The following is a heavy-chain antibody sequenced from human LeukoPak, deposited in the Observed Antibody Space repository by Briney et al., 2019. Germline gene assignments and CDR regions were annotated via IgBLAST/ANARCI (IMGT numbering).Heavy chain of an antibody. CDR1: GFTFSSYG. V-gene: IGHV3-33*01. J-gene: IGHJ4*02. CDR3: ARDQYCSGGSCSTPTVY. D-gene: IGHD2-15*01. Sequence: PGGSLRLSCAASGFTFSSYGMHWVRQAPGKGREWVAVIWYDGSNKYYADSVKGRFTISRDNSKNTLYLQMNSLRAEDTAVYYCARDQYCSGGSCSTPTVYWGQGTLVTVSS. CDR2: IWYDGSNK.